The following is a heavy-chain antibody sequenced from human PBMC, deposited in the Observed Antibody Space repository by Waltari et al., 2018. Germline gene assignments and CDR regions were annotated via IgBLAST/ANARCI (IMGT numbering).Heavy chain of an antibody. V-gene: IGHV4-34*01. J-gene: IGHJ5*02. CDR1: GGSFSGYY. CDR3: ARGAWVVPRRGWFDP. Sequence: QVQLQQWGAGLLKPSETLSLTCAVYGGSFSGYYWRWIRQPPGKGLEWIGEINHSGSTNYNPPLKSRVTISVDTSKNQFSLKLSSVTAADTAVYYCARGAWVVPRRGWFDPWGQGTLVTVSS. D-gene: IGHD2-15*01. CDR2: INHSGST.